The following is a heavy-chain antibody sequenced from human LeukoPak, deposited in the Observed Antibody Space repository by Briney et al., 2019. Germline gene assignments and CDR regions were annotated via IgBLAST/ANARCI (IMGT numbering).Heavy chain of an antibody. V-gene: IGHV3-30*02. J-gene: IGHJ4*02. D-gene: IGHD4-23*01. CDR2: IRNDGSNK. CDR1: GFTFSSYG. CDR3: AKVPRPDGGNSPY. Sequence: GGSLRLSCAASGFTFSSYGMHWVRQAPGKGLEWVAFIRNDGSNKYYADSVKGRFTISRDNSKNTLYLQMNSLRAEDTAVYYCAKVPRPDGGNSPYWGQGTLVTVSS.